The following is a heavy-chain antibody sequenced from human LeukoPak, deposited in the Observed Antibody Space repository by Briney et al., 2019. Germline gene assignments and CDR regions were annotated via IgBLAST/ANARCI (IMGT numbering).Heavy chain of an antibody. V-gene: IGHV3-33*01. Sequence: GGSLRLSCAASGFTFSSYGMHWVRQAPGKELEWVAVIWYDGSNKYYADSVKGRFTISRDNSKNTLYLQMNSLRAEDTAVYYCARDSWSMVRGVIGYWGQGTLVTVSS. CDR1: GFTFSSYG. CDR2: IWYDGSNK. CDR3: ARDSWSMVRGVIGY. J-gene: IGHJ4*02. D-gene: IGHD3-10*01.